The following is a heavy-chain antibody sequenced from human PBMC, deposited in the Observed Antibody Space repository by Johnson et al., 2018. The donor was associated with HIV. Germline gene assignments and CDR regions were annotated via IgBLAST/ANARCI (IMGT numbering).Heavy chain of an antibody. Sequence: ESGGGVVQPGRSLRLSCAASGFTFSSYAVHWVRQAPGKGLEWVAIISYDGNSKYYTESLKSRITISRDNSMNTLYLQMNSLRPEDTAVYYCASLGYTSGWIVSDDGFDVWGQGTMVTVSP. D-gene: IGHD6-19*01. CDR2: ISYDGNSK. CDR1: GFTFSSYA. CDR3: ASLGYTSGWIVSDDGFDV. V-gene: IGHV3-30-3*01. J-gene: IGHJ3*01.